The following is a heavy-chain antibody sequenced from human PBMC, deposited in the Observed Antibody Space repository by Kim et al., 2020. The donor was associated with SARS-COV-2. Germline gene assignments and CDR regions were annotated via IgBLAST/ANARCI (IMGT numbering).Heavy chain of an antibody. CDR1: GFTFSSYA. D-gene: IGHD3-9*01. CDR2: ISGSGGST. J-gene: IGHJ4*02. V-gene: IGHV3-23*01. Sequence: GGSLRLSCAASGFTFSSYAMSWVRQAPGKGLEWVSAISGSGGSTYYADSVKGRFTISRDNSKNTLYLQMNSLRAEDTAVYYCAKESRDDILTGSYYFDYWGQGTLVTVSS. CDR3: AKESRDDILTGSYYFDY.